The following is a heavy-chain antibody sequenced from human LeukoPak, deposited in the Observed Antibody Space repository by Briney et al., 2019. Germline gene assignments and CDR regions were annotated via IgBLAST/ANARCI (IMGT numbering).Heavy chain of an antibody. V-gene: IGHV3-33*05. CDR1: GFAPTTDG. CDR2: IANVVKTT. CDR3: TKEGLVWGGSWSAWFDP. J-gene: IGHJ5*02. Sequence: SLRPSCVPSGFAPTTDGMHWVRHAPDKGLGWVAVIANVVKTTYYADSVKGRVTISRDNSKNTLYLQMNSLGVEDTAVYYCTKEGLVWGGSWSAWFDPWGQGTLVTVSS. D-gene: IGHD3-16*01.